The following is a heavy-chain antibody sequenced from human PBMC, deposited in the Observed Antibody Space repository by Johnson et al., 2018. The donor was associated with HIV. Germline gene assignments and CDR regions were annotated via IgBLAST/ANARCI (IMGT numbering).Heavy chain of an antibody. CDR2: ISYDGSNK. J-gene: IGHJ3*02. D-gene: IGHD1-26*01. CDR3: GGGGGRWGIDAFDI. Sequence: QVQLVESGGGVVQPGRSLRLSCAASGFTFSSYAMHWVRQAPGKGLEWVAVISYDGSNKYYADSVKGRFTISRDNSKNTLYLQMNSLRAEDAAGYCCGGGGGRWGIDAFDIWGQGTMVTVSS. V-gene: IGHV3-30*04. CDR1: GFTFSSYA.